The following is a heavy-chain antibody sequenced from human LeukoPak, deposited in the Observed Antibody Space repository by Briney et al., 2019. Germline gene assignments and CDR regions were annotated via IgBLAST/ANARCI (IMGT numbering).Heavy chain of an antibody. CDR2: IYYSGST. D-gene: IGHD3-22*01. J-gene: IGHJ4*02. CDR3: ARVLSGSNFDY. CDR1: GGSISSGGYY. Sequence: PSETLSLTCTVSGGSISSGGYYWSWIRQHPGKGLEWIGYIYYSGSTYYNPSLKSRVTISVDTSKNQFSLRLSSVTAADTAVYYCARVLSGSNFDYWGQGTLVTVSS. V-gene: IGHV4-31*03.